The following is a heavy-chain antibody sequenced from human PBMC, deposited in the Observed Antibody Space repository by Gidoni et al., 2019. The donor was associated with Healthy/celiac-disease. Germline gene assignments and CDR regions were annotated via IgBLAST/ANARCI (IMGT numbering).Heavy chain of an antibody. Sequence: QVQLQESGPGLVKPSETLSLTCTVSGGSISRYYWSWIRQPPGKGLEWIGYIYYSGSTNYNPSLKSRVTISVDTSKNQFSLKLSSVTAADTAVYYCASYDSSGSLDYWGQGTLVTVSS. V-gene: IGHV4-59*01. J-gene: IGHJ4*02. CDR3: ASYDSSGSLDY. D-gene: IGHD3-22*01. CDR1: GGSISRYY. CDR2: IYYSGST.